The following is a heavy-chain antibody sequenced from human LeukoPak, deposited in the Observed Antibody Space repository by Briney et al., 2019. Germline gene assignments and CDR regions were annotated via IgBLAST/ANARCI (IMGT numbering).Heavy chain of an antibody. V-gene: IGHV4-39*07. CDR2: IYYSGST. Sequence: PSETLSLTCTVSGGSISSSSYYWGWIRQPPGKGLEWIGSIYYSGSTYYNPSLKSRVTISVDTSKNQFSLKLSSVTAADTAVYYCTRDSQLEWFYSWGQGALVTVSS. J-gene: IGHJ5*01. CDR3: TRDSQLEWFYS. CDR1: GGSISSSSYY. D-gene: IGHD3-10*01.